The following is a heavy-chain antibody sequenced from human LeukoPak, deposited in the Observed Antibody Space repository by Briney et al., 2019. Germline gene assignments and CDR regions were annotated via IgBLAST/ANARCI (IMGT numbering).Heavy chain of an antibody. J-gene: IGHJ1*01. D-gene: IGHD6-13*01. CDR1: GYTFTGYY. V-gene: IGHV1-2*02. CDR2: INPNSGGT. CDR3: ASAHSSSWYPPWATEYFQH. Sequence: ASVKVSRKASGYTFTGYYMHWVRQAPGQGLEWMGWINPNSGGTNYAQKFQGRVTMTRDTSISTAYMELSRLRSDDTAVYYCASAHSSSWYPPWATEYFQHWGQGTLVTVSS.